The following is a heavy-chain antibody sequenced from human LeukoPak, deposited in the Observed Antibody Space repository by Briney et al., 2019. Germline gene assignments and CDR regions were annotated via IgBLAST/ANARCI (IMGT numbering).Heavy chain of an antibody. Sequence: GGSLRLSCAASGFTFSSYGMHWVRQAPGKGLEWVAVISYDGSNKYYADSVKGRFTISRDNSKNTLYLQMNSLRAEDTAVYYCAKDGNGPFDYWGQGTLVTVSS. CDR1: GFTFSSYG. J-gene: IGHJ4*02. D-gene: IGHD1-26*01. CDR2: ISYDGSNK. V-gene: IGHV3-30*18. CDR3: AKDGNGPFDY.